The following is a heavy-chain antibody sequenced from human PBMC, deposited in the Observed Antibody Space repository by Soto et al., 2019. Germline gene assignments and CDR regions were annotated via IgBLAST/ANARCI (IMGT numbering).Heavy chain of an antibody. V-gene: IGHV3-30*03. Sequence: GGSVRLSCAASGFTFSSYGMHWVRQAPGKGLEWVAVISYDGSNKYYADSVKGRFTISRDNSKDTLYLQMNSLRAEDTAVYYCARGSMLLAAADPHQDYWGQGTLVTVSS. CDR3: ARGSMLLAAADPHQDY. CDR2: ISYDGSNK. CDR1: GFTFSSYG. D-gene: IGHD6-13*01. J-gene: IGHJ4*02.